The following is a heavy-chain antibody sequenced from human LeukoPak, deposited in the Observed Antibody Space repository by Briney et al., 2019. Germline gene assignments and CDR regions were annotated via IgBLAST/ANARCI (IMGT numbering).Heavy chain of an antibody. CDR3: ARGYGDYEDAFDI. V-gene: IGHV4-59*01. D-gene: IGHD4-17*01. J-gene: IGHJ3*02. Sequence: SETLSLTCTVSGGSISSYHWSWIRQPPGKGLEWIGYIYYSGSTNYNPSLKSRVTISVDTSKNQFSLKLSSVTAADTAVYYCARGYGDYEDAFDIWGQGTMVTVSS. CDR2: IYYSGST. CDR1: GGSISSYH.